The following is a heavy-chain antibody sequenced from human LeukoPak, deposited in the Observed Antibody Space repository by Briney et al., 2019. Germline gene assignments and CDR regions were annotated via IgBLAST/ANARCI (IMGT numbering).Heavy chain of an antibody. J-gene: IGHJ3*02. D-gene: IGHD2-2*01. CDR1: GFTFSSYA. CDR3: AKGETKRVPAASNAFDI. CDR2: ISGSGGST. V-gene: IGHV3-23*01. Sequence: GGSLRLPCAASGFTFSSYAMSWVRQAPGKGLEWVSAISGSGGSTYYADSVKGRFTISRDNSKNTLYLQMNSLRAEDTAVYYCAKGETKRVPAASNAFDIWGQGTMVTVSS.